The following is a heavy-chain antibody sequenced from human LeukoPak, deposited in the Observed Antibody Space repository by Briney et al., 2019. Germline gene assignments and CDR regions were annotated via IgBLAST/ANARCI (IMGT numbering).Heavy chain of an antibody. V-gene: IGHV1-69*13. D-gene: IGHD3-22*01. CDR2: IIPIFGTA. J-gene: IGHJ4*02. Sequence: SVKVSCKASGGTFSSYAISWVRQAPGQGLEWMGGIIPIFGTANYAQKFQGRVTITADESTSTAYMELSSLRSEDTAVYYCARDPAGYYYDSSGYYPTHLDYWGQGTLVTVSS. CDR1: GGTFSSYA. CDR3: ARDPAGYYYDSSGYYPTHLDY.